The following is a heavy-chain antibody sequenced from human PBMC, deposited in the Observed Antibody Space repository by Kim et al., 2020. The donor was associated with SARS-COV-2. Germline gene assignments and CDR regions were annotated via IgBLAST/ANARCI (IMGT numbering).Heavy chain of an antibody. D-gene: IGHD2-2*01. J-gene: IGHJ3*01. CDR2: ISGSPATT. CDR3: ARCSSTTSCSGTIMGFVS. V-gene: IGHV3-23*01. Sequence: EWVAAISGSPATTHYAESVQGRFTISRDNSNNMLHLHMSSLRAEDTAIYYCARCSSTTSCSGTIMGFVSWGQGTMVIVSS.